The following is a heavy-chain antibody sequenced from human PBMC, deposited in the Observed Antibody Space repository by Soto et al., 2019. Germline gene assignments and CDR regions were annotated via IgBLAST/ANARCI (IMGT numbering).Heavy chain of an antibody. CDR3: AREDSIIIPAVSDF. CDR2: ISKSDYT. CDR1: GFAFNNYD. Sequence: EVQLLESGGGLVRPGGSLRLSCTVSGFAFNNYDINWVRQAPGKGLEWVSSISKSDYTYYSDSVKGRFTISRDDAKNSVSLQMNTLRVEDTAVYYCAREDSIIIPAVSDFWGQGTLVTVSS. J-gene: IGHJ4*02. V-gene: IGHV3-21*01. D-gene: IGHD2-2*01.